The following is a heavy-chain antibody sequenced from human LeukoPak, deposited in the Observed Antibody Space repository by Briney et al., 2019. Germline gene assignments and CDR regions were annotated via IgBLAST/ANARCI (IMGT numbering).Heavy chain of an antibody. CDR2: FDPEDGET. J-gene: IGHJ4*02. Sequence: ASVKVSCKASGYTFTSNAMNWVRQAPGQGLEWMGGFDPEDGETFYAQKFQGRVTMTKDTSTDTAYMELSSLRSEDTAVYYCTTDYYYDSSGSYYTIDYWGQGTLVTVSS. CDR1: GYTFTSNA. CDR3: TTDYYYDSSGSYYTIDY. V-gene: IGHV1-24*01. D-gene: IGHD3-22*01.